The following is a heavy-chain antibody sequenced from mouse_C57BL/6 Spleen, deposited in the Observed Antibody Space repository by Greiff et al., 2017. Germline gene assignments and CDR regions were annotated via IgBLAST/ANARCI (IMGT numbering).Heavy chain of an antibody. J-gene: IGHJ4*01. CDR2: IYPGDGDT. V-gene: IGHV1-82*01. CDR1: GYAFSSSW. Sequence: QVQLQQSGPELVKPGASVKISCKASGYAFSSSWMNWVKQRPGKGLEWIGRIYPGDGDTNYNGKFKGKATLTADKSSSTAYMQLSRLTSEDSAVYFCARAPEAMDYWGQGTSVTVSS. CDR3: ARAPEAMDY.